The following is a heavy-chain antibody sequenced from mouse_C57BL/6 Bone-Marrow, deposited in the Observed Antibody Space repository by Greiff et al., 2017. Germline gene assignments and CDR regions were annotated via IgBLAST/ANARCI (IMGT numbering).Heavy chain of an antibody. Sequence: QVQLQQPGAELVKPGASVKLSCKASGYTFTSYWMHWVKQRPGQGLEWIGMIHPNSGSTNYNEKFKSKATLTVDKSSSTAYMQLSSLTSEDSAVYYCAIYYGNRAWFAYWGQGTLVTVSA. V-gene: IGHV1-64*01. CDR3: AIYYGNRAWFAY. CDR1: GYTFTSYW. D-gene: IGHD2-1*01. CDR2: IHPNSGST. J-gene: IGHJ3*01.